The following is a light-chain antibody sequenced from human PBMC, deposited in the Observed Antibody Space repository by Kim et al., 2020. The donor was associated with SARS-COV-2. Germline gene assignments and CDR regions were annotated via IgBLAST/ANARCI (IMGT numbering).Light chain of an antibody. CDR2: DAS. J-gene: IGKJ1*01. CDR1: QSVSSSY. CDR3: QQYDSSHWT. V-gene: IGKV3-20*01. Sequence: PGERAALSCRASQSVSSSYVAWYQQKPGQAPRLLIYDASSRATGIPDRFSGSGSGTDFTLTISRLEPEDFAVYYCQQYDSSHWTFGQGTKVDIK.